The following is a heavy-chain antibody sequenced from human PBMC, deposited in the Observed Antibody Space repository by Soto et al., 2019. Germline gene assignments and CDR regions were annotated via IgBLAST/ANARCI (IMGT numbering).Heavy chain of an antibody. Sequence: ASVKVSCKASGYTFTSYDINWVRQGTGQGLEWMGWMNPNSGNTCYAQKFQGRVTMTRNTSISTAYMELSSLRSEETAVYYCASADTYYYDSSGYAFDIWGQGRRVTVSS. CDR1: GYTFTSYD. V-gene: IGHV1-8*01. CDR2: MNPNSGNT. J-gene: IGHJ3*02. CDR3: ASADTYYYDSSGYAFDI. D-gene: IGHD3-22*01.